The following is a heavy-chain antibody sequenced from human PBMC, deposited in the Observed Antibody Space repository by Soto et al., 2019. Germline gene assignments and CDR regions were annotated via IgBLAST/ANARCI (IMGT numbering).Heavy chain of an antibody. CDR1: GYTFTGYY. V-gene: IGHV1-2*02. Sequence: ASVKVSCKASGYTFTGYYMHWVRQAPGQGLEWMGWINPNSGGTNYAQKFQGRVTMTRDTSISTAYMELSRLRSDDTAVYYCARGPVLLFGEFPDYWGQGTLVTVSS. J-gene: IGHJ4*02. D-gene: IGHD3-10*01. CDR2: INPNSGGT. CDR3: ARGPVLLFGEFPDY.